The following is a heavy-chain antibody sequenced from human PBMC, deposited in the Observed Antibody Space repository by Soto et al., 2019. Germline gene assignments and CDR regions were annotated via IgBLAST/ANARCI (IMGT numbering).Heavy chain of an antibody. CDR3: ARALDVDMASKDNWFDP. J-gene: IGHJ5*02. Sequence: QVQLVESGGGVVQPGRSLRLSCAASGFTFRSYHMHWVRQAPGKGLEWVSSISYDESNKYYTDSVKGRFTISRDNSKNTLFLQMNSLRDEDTAVYYCARALDVDMASKDNWFDPWGQGTLVTVSS. CDR1: GFTFRSYH. CDR2: ISYDESNK. D-gene: IGHD2-2*03. V-gene: IGHV3-30-3*01.